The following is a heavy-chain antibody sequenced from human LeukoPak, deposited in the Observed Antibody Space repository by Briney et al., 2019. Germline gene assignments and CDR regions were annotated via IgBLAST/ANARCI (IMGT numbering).Heavy chain of an antibody. CDR2: IYYSGST. J-gene: IGHJ4*02. Sequence: SETLSLTCTVSGGSISSYYWSWIRQPPGKGLGWIGYIYYSGSTNYNPSLKSRVTISVDTSKNQFSLKLSSVTAADTAVYYCARDGVLPTGDYFDYWGQGTLVTVSS. CDR3: ARDGVLPTGDYFDY. V-gene: IGHV4-59*01. D-gene: IGHD3-10*01. CDR1: GGSISSYY.